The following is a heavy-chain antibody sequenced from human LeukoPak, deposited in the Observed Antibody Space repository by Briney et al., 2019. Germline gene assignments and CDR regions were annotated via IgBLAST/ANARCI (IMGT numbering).Heavy chain of an antibody. CDR1: GFTFSSYA. D-gene: IGHD3-22*01. CDR2: ISGSGGST. CDR3: AKYLVNYYDSSGYYDVDY. V-gene: IGHV3-23*01. Sequence: PGGSLRFSCAASGFTFSSYAMSWVRQAPGKGLEWVSAISGSGGSTYYADSVKGRFTISRDNSKNTLYLQMNSLRAEDTAVYYCAKYLVNYYDSSGYYDVDYWGQGTLVTVSS. J-gene: IGHJ4*02.